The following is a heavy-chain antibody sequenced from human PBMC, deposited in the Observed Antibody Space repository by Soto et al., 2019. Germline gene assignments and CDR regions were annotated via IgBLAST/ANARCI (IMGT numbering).Heavy chain of an antibody. CDR2: ISYDGSNK. D-gene: IGHD5-12*01. CDR3: ARESTSGYDSYFDY. CDR1: GFTFSSYA. J-gene: IGHJ4*02. Sequence: GGSLRLSCAASGFTFSSYAMHWVRQAPGKGLEWVAVISYDGSNKYYADSVKGRFTIARDNSKNTLYLQMNSLRAEDTAVYYWARESTSGYDSYFDYWGQGTLVTVSS. V-gene: IGHV3-30-3*01.